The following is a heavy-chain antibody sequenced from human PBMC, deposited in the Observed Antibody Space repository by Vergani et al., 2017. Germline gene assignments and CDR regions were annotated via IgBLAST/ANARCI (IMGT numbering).Heavy chain of an antibody. Sequence: EVQLVESGGGLVKPGGSLRLSCAASGFTFSSYSMNWVRQAPGKGLEWVSSISSSSSYIYYADSVKGRFTISRDNAKNSLYLQMNSLRAEDTAVYYCANEGYDSSGYPFDYWGQGTLVTVSS. D-gene: IGHD3-22*01. J-gene: IGHJ4*02. V-gene: IGHV3-21*01. CDR2: ISSSSSYI. CDR3: ANEGYDSSGYPFDY. CDR1: GFTFSSYS.